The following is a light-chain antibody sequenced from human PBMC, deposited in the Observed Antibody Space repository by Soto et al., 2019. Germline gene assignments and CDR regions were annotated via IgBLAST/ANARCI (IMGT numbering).Light chain of an antibody. Sequence: DIVMTQSPLSLPVTPGEPASISCRSSQSLLHSDGYTYMDWYLQKPGQSPQVLIYLTFNRASGVPDRFSGSGSGTDFTLKISRVEPEDAGVYYCMQALQTPYTFGQGTKLEIK. CDR3: MQALQTPYT. CDR1: QSLLHSDGYTY. CDR2: LTF. J-gene: IGKJ2*01. V-gene: IGKV2-28*01.